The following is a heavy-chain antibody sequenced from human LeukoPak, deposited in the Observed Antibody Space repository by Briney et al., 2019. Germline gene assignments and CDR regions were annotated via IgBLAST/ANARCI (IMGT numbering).Heavy chain of an antibody. CDR2: IWGDGSNK. V-gene: IGHV3-33*01. J-gene: IGHJ6*02. CDR3: ERRADSGGSCSAQSPSYGMDV. CDR1: GFTFSNYG. D-gene: IGHD2-15*01. Sequence: PGRSLRLSCAASGFTFSNYGMHWVRQAPGKGLDWVAFIWGDGSNKYYADSVKGRFTISRDNSKNTLYLQMNSLRAEDTAVYYCERRADSGGSCSAQSPSYGMDVWGQGTTVTVSS.